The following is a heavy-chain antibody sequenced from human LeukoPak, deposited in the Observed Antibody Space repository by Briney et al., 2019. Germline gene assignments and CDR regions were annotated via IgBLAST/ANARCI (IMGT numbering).Heavy chain of an antibody. V-gene: IGHV3-23*01. CDR1: GFTFSSYA. D-gene: IGHD3-16*02. CDR3: AKEGAMITFGGVIVT. CDR2: ISGSGGST. J-gene: IGHJ4*02. Sequence: GGSLRLSCTASGFTFSSYAMSWVRQAPGKGLEWVSAISGSGGSTYYADSVKGRFTISRDNSKNTLYLQMNSLRAEDTAVYYCAKEGAMITFGGVIVTWGQGTLVTVSS.